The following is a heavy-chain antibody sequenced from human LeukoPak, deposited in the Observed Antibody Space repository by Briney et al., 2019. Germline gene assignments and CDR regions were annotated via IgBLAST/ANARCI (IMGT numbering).Heavy chain of an antibody. Sequence: GGSLRLSCEASGFTFGIHAMNWIRQTPGKGLEWLSVISGDVQTTTYASSVKGRFTISRDNSKNTLYLEMNSLRVDDTAIYYWAKDGYYSSANHFARLHFDLWGRGTRVTVSS. J-gene: IGHJ2*01. D-gene: IGHD3-3*01. V-gene: IGHV3-23*01. CDR1: GFTFGIHA. CDR2: ISGDVQTT. CDR3: AKDGYYSSANHFARLHFDL.